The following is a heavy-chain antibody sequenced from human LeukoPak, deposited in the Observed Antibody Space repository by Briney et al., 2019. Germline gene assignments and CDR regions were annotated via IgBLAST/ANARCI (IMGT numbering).Heavy chain of an antibody. D-gene: IGHD4-17*01. CDR3: AREWVTSPDDAFDI. V-gene: IGHV3-30-3*01. CDR1: GFTFSSYP. CDR2: ISHDETNK. Sequence: GGSLRLSCTASGFTFSSYPMHWVRQAPGKGLEWVALISHDETNKYSADTVKGRFTISRDNSKNTLYLQMNSLRAEDTAVYYCAREWVTSPDDAFDIWGQGTMVTVSS. J-gene: IGHJ3*02.